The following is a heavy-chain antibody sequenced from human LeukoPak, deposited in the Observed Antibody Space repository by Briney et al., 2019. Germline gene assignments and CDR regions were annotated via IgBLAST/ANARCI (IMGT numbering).Heavy chain of an antibody. V-gene: IGHV4-59*01. J-gene: IGHJ5*02. CDR3: ARTQLLWFGELSPNWFDP. Sequence: SETLSLTCTVSGGSISSYYWSWIRQPPGKGLEWIGYIYYSGSTNYNPSLKSRVTISVDTSKNQFSLKLSSVTAADAAVYYCARTQLLWFGELSPNWFDPWGQGTLVTVSS. CDR1: GGSISSYY. CDR2: IYYSGST. D-gene: IGHD3-10*01.